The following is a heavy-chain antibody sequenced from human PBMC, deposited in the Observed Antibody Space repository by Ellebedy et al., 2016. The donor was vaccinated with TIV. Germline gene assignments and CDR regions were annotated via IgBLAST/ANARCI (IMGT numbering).Heavy chain of an antibody. D-gene: IGHD1-1*01. CDR2: IASSSSTI. V-gene: IGHV3-48*04. CDR1: GFTFSSYS. J-gene: IGHJ4*02. Sequence: GESLKISXGASGFTFSSYSMNWLRQAPGKGLEWVSYIASSSSTIYYADSVKGRFTISRDNARSSLYLQLNSLGAEDTAVDYCARGRYNWNDAGYFDSWGQGTLVTVSS. CDR3: ARGRYNWNDAGYFDS.